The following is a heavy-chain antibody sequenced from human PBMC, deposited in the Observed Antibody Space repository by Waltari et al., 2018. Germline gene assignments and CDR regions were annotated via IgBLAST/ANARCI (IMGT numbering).Heavy chain of an antibody. J-gene: IGHJ5*02. CDR2: IKWDGSAT. CDR3: ARGSAGYVRVWDL. CDR1: GFHLPGPW. Sequence: EAQLMESGGGLVQPGGSLRLSCAASGFHLPGPWMTWVRRAPGKGLEWVANIKWDGSATWYAESLSGRFIISRDNARNSLFLQINSPTAEDTAIYFCARGSAGYVRVWDLWGQGTSVTVSS. V-gene: IGHV3-7*03. D-gene: IGHD2-2*01.